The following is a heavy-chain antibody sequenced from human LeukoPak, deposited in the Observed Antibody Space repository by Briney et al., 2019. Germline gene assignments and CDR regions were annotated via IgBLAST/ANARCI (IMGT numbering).Heavy chain of an antibody. CDR1: GGSISNYY. V-gene: IGHV4-59*08. D-gene: IGHD4-11*01. J-gene: IGHJ4*02. CDR3: ARGGLGGITAYSNYLFDY. Sequence: VKPSETLSLTCTVSGGSISNYYWSWIRQPPGEGLEWIGYIYYSGSTNYNPSLKSRVTISIDTSKNQFSLNLTSVTAADTAVYYCARGGLGGITAYSNYLFDYWGQGTLVTVSS. CDR2: IYYSGST.